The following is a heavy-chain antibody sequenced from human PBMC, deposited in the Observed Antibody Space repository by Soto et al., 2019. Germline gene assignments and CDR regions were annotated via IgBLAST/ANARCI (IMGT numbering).Heavy chain of an antibody. J-gene: IGHJ4*02. D-gene: IGHD3-22*01. CDR3: AKTTYYYDSSGYGAFDY. V-gene: IGHV3-23*01. CDR2: ISGSGGST. Sequence: GGSLRLSCAASGFTFSSYAMSWVRQAPGKGLEWVSAISGSGGSTYYADSVKGRFTISRDNSKNTLYLQMNSLRAEDTAVYYCAKTTYYYDSSGYGAFDYWGQGTLVTVSS. CDR1: GFTFSSYA.